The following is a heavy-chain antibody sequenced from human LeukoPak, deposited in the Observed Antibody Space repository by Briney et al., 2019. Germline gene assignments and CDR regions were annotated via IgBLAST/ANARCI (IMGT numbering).Heavy chain of an antibody. CDR1: GYTFTIYG. CDR3: PRDRTIGYCSGGSCYFDY. V-gene: IGHV1-18*01. J-gene: IGHJ4*02. Sequence: ASVKVSCKTSGYTFTIYGISWVRQAPGQGLEWMGWISAYNGNTNYAQKLQGRVTMTTDTSTSTAYMELRSLRSDDTAVYYCPRDRTIGYCSGGSCYFDYWGQGTLVTVSS. CDR2: ISAYNGNT. D-gene: IGHD2-15*01.